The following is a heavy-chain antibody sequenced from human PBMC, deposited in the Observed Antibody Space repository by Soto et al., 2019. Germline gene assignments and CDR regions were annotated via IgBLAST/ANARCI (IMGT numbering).Heavy chain of an antibody. J-gene: IGHJ3*02. Sequence: GGSLRLSCAPSGFTFSTCWMMWVRQAPGKGLEWVSSISRSSSYIYYADSVKGRFTISRDNAKNSLYLQMNSLRAEDTAVYYCARERAFDIWGQGTMVTVSS. CDR1: GFTFSTCW. V-gene: IGHV3-21*01. CDR2: ISRSSSYI. CDR3: ARERAFDI.